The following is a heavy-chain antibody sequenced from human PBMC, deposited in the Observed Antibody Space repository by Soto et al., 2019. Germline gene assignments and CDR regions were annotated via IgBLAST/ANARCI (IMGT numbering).Heavy chain of an antibody. J-gene: IGHJ4*02. CDR2: FDPEDGET. CDR1: GYTLTELS. V-gene: IGHV1-24*01. Sequence: ASVKVSCKVSGYTLTELSMHWVRQAPGKGLEWMGGFDPEDGETIYAQKFQGRVTMTEDTSTDTAYMELSSLRSEDTAVYYCATDKYDSSGYYFDYWGQGTLVTVYS. CDR3: ATDKYDSSGYYFDY. D-gene: IGHD3-22*01.